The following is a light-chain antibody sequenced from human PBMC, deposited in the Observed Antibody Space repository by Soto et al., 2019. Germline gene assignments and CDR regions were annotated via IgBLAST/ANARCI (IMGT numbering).Light chain of an antibody. CDR3: QSSDSSLREV. J-gene: IGLJ1*01. Sequence: QSVLTQPPSVSGAPGQRVTISCTGSSSNIGAGYAVQWYQQLPGTAPKLLIYGDNNRPSGVPDRFSGSRSGTSASLAITGLQAEDEADYYCQSSDSSLREVFGAGTKVNVL. CDR1: SSNIGAGYA. V-gene: IGLV1-40*01. CDR2: GDN.